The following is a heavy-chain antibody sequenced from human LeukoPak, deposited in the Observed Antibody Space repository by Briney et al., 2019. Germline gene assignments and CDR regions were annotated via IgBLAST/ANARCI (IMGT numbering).Heavy chain of an antibody. CDR3: ARGVGIVGATRAYFDY. Sequence: SETLSLTCAVYGGSFSGYYWSWIRQPPGKGLEWIGEINHSGSTNYNPSLKSRVTISVDTPKNQFSLKLSSVTAADTAVYYCARGVGIVGATRAYFDYWGQGTLVTVSS. D-gene: IGHD1-26*01. CDR1: GGSFSGYY. J-gene: IGHJ4*02. CDR2: INHSGST. V-gene: IGHV4-34*01.